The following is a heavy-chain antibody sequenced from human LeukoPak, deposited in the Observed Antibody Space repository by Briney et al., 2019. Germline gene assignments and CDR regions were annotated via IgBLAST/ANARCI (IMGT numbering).Heavy chain of an antibody. CDR3: ARGTGTTAYFDY. V-gene: IGHV3-11*06. CDR2: ISGSSGYT. CDR1: GLTFSDYY. D-gene: IGHD1-1*01. J-gene: IGHJ4*02. Sequence: GGSLRLSCAASGLTFSDYYMSWVRQAPGKGLEWVSYISGSSGYTKYADSVKGRFTISRDNAKNSLYLQVNSLRAEDTAVYYCARGTGTTAYFDYWGQGTPVTVSS.